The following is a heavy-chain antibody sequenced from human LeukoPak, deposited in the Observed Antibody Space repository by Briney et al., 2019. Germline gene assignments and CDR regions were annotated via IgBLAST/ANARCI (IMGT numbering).Heavy chain of an antibody. CDR3: AREQLAAAGYYYYGMDV. V-gene: IGHV1-18*01. D-gene: IGHD6-13*01. J-gene: IGHJ6*02. CDR2: ISAYNGNT. CDR1: GYTFTSYG. Sequence: GASVKVSCKASGYTFTSYGIGWVRQAPGQGLEWMGRISAYNGNTNYAQKLQGRVTLTTDTSTSTAYMELRSLRSDDTAVYYCAREQLAAAGYYYYGMDVWGQGTTVTVSS.